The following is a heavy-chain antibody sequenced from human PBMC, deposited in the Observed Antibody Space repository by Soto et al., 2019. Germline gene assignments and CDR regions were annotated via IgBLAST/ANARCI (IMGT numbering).Heavy chain of an antibody. J-gene: IGHJ4*02. Sequence: LSLTCAVSGGSISSGGYYWTWIRQHPQKGLEWIGHIYYSGSTYYNPSLKSRVTVSVDTSKNQFSLKLSSVTAADTAVYYCAREYYYDSSGFDYWGQGTLVTVSS. V-gene: IGHV4-31*11. CDR1: GGSISSGGYY. CDR3: AREYYYDSSGFDY. D-gene: IGHD3-22*01. CDR2: IYYSGST.